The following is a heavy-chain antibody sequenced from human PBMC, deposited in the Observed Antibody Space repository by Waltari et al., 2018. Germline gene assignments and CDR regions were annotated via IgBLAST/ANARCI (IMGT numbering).Heavy chain of an antibody. D-gene: IGHD3-3*01. V-gene: IGHV4-59*12. CDR3: TRPRTGFFDS. CDR1: GGSISDSFW. Sequence: QVQLQESGPGLVKPSETLSLTCTVSGGSISDSFWWSWIRQPPGKGLEWIGYFYGSTKTTYYNPSLKIRVTISKDTSNNQFSLNLNSVTAADTAIYYCTRPRTGFFDSWGQGVLVTVSS. J-gene: IGHJ4*02. CDR2: FYGSTKTT.